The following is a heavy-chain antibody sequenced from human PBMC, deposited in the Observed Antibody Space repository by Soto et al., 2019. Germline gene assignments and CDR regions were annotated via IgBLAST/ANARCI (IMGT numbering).Heavy chain of an antibody. CDR1: GYSFTSYW. CDR3: ARLRVVPAGNYYYYGMDV. Sequence: GESLKISCKGSGYSFTSYWISWVRQMPGKGLEWMGRIDPSDSCTNYSPSFQGHVTISADKSISTAYLQWSSLKASDTAMYYCARLRVVPAGNYYYYGMDVWGQGTTVTVSS. CDR2: IDPSDSCT. V-gene: IGHV5-10-1*01. D-gene: IGHD2-2*01. J-gene: IGHJ6*02.